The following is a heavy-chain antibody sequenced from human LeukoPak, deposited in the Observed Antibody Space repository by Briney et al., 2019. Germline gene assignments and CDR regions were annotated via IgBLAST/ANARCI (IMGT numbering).Heavy chain of an antibody. Sequence: PGGSLRLSCAASGFTFSSYWMSWVRQAPGKGLECVANIKQDGSEKYYVDSVKGRFTTSRDNAKNSLYLQMNSLRAEDTAVYYCAREVYCSSTSCYTGYFQHWGQGTLVTVSS. CDR1: GFTFSSYW. D-gene: IGHD2-2*02. J-gene: IGHJ1*01. CDR2: IKQDGSEK. CDR3: AREVYCSSTSCYTGYFQH. V-gene: IGHV3-7*01.